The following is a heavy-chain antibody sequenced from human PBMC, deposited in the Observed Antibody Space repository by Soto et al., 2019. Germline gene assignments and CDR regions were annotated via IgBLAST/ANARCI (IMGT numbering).Heavy chain of an antibody. Sequence: GESLKISCKGSGYSFTSYWISWVRQMPGKGLEWMGRIDPSDSYTNYSPSFQGHVTISADKSISTAYLQWSSLKASDTAMYYCARRMRIQPDYFYYGMDVWGQGTTVTVSS. CDR1: GYSFTSYW. V-gene: IGHV5-10-1*01. CDR2: IDPSDSYT. CDR3: ARRMRIQPDYFYYGMDV. D-gene: IGHD5-18*01. J-gene: IGHJ6*02.